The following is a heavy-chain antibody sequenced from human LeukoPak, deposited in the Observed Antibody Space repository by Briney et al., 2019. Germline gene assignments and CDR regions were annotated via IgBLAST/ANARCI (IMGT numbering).Heavy chain of an antibody. CDR1: GYTFTSYA. CDR3: ARVQVYGFWSGYGWFDP. J-gene: IGHJ5*02. Sequence: SVKVSCKASGYTFTSYAMNWVRQAPGQGLEWMGGIIPIFGTANYAQKFQGRVTITADESTSTAYMELSSLRSEDTAVYYCARVQVYGFWSGYGWFDPWGQGTLVTVSS. V-gene: IGHV1-69*13. D-gene: IGHD3-3*01. CDR2: IIPIFGTA.